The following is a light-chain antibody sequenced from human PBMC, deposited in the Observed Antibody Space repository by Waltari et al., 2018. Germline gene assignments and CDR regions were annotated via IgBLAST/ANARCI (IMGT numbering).Light chain of an antibody. J-gene: IGKJ1*01. CDR3: QQYNNWPRT. V-gene: IGKV3-15*01. CDR1: QSISST. Sequence: ETVMTQSPVTLSVSPGERATLSCRASQSISSTLAWYQQKPGRAPRLLIHGASARATGIPARFSGSGSGTEFTLTISSLQSEDFAVYYCQQYNNWPRTFGQGTKVEIK. CDR2: GAS.